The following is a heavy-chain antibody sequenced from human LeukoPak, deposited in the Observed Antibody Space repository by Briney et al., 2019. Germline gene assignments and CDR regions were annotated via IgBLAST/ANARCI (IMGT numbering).Heavy chain of an antibody. Sequence: GGSLRLSCAASGFTFSSYWMSWVRQAPGKGLEWVSGISGSGGSTYYADSVKGQFTISRDDSKNTLYLQINSLRAEDMALYYCAKSSDGSTSFDQWGQGTLVTVSS. V-gene: IGHV3-23*01. CDR2: ISGSGGST. D-gene: IGHD2-2*01. CDR3: AKSSDGSTSFDQ. CDR1: GFTFSSYW. J-gene: IGHJ4*02.